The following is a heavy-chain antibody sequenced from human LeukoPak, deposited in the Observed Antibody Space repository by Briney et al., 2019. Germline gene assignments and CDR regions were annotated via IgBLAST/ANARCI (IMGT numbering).Heavy chain of an antibody. D-gene: IGHD5-12*01. J-gene: IGHJ4*02. CDR2: IGTAGDT. V-gene: IGHV3-13*04. CDR1: GFTFSSYD. Sequence: PGGSLRLSCAASGFTFSSYDMHWVRQATGKGLEWVSAIGTAGDTYYPGSVKGRFTISRENAKNSLYLQMNSLRAGDTAVYYCAGGRDIVPDFDYWGQGTLVTVSS. CDR3: AGGRDIVPDFDY.